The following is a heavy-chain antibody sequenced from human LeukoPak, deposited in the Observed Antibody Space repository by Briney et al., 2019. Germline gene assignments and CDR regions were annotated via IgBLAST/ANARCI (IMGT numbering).Heavy chain of an antibody. CDR2: ISYDGSNK. V-gene: IGHV3-30*03. CDR1: GFTFSDHH. CDR3: ATQDGYDNSGHYGY. D-gene: IGHD3-22*01. Sequence: GGSLRLSCAASGFTFSDHHMHWVRQAPGKGLEWVAVISYDGSNKYFADSVKGRFTISRDNSKNTLYLQMNSLRAEDTAVYYCATQDGYDNSGHYGYWGQGTLVTVSS. J-gene: IGHJ4*02.